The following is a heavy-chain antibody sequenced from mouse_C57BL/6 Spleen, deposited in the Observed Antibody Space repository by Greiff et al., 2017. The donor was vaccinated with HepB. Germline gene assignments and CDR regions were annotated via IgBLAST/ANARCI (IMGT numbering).Heavy chain of an antibody. CDR2: ISSDSSGI. Sequence: EVKLMESGGGLVKPGGSLKLSCAASGFTFSDYGMHWVRQAPEKGLEWVTYISSDSSGIYYADTVKGRFTISRDNAKNTLFLQMTSLRSEDTAMYYCARRNYGSSLFDYWGQGTTLTVSS. J-gene: IGHJ2*01. D-gene: IGHD1-1*01. CDR1: GFTFSDYG. V-gene: IGHV5-17*01. CDR3: ARRNYGSSLFDY.